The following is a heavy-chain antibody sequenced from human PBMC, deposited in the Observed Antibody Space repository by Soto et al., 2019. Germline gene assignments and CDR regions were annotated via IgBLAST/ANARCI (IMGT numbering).Heavy chain of an antibody. V-gene: IGHV1-69*12. CDR1: GGTFSSYT. Sequence: QVQLVQSGAEVKKPGSSVTVSCKASGGTFSSYTISWVRQAPGQGLEWMGGIITIFGTANYAQKFQGRVTINADESTSTAYMELSSLRSEDTAVYYCARGNHRWLQLWYFDLWGRGTLVTVSS. CDR3: ARGNHRWLQLWYFDL. CDR2: IITIFGTA. J-gene: IGHJ2*01. D-gene: IGHD5-12*01.